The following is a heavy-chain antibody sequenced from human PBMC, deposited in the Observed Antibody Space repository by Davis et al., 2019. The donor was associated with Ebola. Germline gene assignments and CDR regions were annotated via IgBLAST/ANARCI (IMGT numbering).Heavy chain of an antibody. D-gene: IGHD5-12*01. J-gene: IGHJ4*02. CDR3: AQGGGYSGYKFFFDY. V-gene: IGHV3-23*01. CDR1: GFSFSTYA. Sequence: PGGSLRLSCPGSGFSFSTYAMSWVRQAPGKGLEWVSGISGSGGTTYYADSVKGRFTISRDNSKNTLFLQMNSLRADDTAVYYCAQGGGYSGYKFFFDYWGQGILVTVSS. CDR2: ISGSGGTT.